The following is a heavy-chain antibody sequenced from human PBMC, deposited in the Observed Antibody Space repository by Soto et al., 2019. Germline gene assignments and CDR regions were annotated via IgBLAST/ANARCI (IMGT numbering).Heavy chain of an antibody. D-gene: IGHD3-9*01. V-gene: IGHV3-23*01. J-gene: IGHJ1*01. CDR1: GFTFSNYG. CDR2: ISGSGGST. Sequence: GGSLRLSCAASGFTFSNYGMSWVRQAPGKGLEWVSVISGSGGSTYYADSVKGRFTLSRDNSKNTVYLQMNSLRAEDTAVYYCTKDSPVGVPLLRDLHDWGQGTLVTVSS. CDR3: TKDSPVGVPLLRDLHD.